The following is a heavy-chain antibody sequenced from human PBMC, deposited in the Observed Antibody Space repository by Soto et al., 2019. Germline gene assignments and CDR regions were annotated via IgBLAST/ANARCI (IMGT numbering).Heavy chain of an antibody. CDR3: AEEVGYRFEY. D-gene: IGHD1-1*01. Sequence: EVQLVESGGGLVQPGGSLRLSCEGSGFSFSSYWMSWVRQAPGKGPEWVANISQGGSENNYVDSVKGRFAISRDNAKNALFLQMNRLRAEDTAVDYCAEEVGYRFEYWGQGTMVTVSS. CDR2: ISQGGSEN. V-gene: IGHV3-7*05. J-gene: IGHJ4*02. CDR1: GFSFSSYW.